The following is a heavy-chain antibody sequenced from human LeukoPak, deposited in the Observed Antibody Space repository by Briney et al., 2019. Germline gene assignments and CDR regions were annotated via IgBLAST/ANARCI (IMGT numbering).Heavy chain of an antibody. V-gene: IGHV1-2*04. CDR1: GYTFTGYY. CDR2: INPNSGGT. D-gene: IGHD3-3*01. Sequence: ASVKVFCKASGYTFTGYYMHWVRQAPGQGLEWMGWINPNSGGTNYAQKFQGWVTMTRDTSISTAYMELSRLRSDDTAVYYCARGGRVVIFGVVFISDYYGMDVWGQGTTVTVSS. J-gene: IGHJ6*02. CDR3: ARGGRVVIFGVVFISDYYGMDV.